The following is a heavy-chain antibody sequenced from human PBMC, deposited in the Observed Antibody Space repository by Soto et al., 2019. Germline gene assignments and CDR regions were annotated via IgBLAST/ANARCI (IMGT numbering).Heavy chain of an antibody. CDR3: ANDPISDWYGNYFDY. CDR1: GFTFSSYA. D-gene: IGHD6-19*01. CDR2: ISGSGGST. J-gene: IGHJ4*02. V-gene: IGHV3-23*01. Sequence: EVQLLESGGGLVQPGGSLRLSCAASGFTFSSYAMSWVRQAPGKGLEWVSSISGSGGSTYYADSVKGRFTISRDNSKNTLYLQMNSLRADDTAVYHCANDPISDWYGNYFDYWGQGTLVTVSS.